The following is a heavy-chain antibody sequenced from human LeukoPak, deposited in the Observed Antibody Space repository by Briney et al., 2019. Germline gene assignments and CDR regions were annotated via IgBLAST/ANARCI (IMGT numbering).Heavy chain of an antibody. CDR2: INPHSGGT. CDR1: GYTFSGNY. Sequence: ASVKVSCKASGYTFSGNYMHWVRQAPGQGLEWMGWINPHSGGTNYAQKFQGRVTMTRDTSISTAYMELSRLRSDDTAVFYCTTRGGSYDITLGYWGQGTLVTVSS. V-gene: IGHV1-2*02. CDR3: TTRGGSYDITLGY. J-gene: IGHJ4*02. D-gene: IGHD1-26*01.